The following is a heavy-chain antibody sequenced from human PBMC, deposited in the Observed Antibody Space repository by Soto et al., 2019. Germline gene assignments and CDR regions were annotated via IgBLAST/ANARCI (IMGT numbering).Heavy chain of an antibody. V-gene: IGHV4-39*01. Sequence: SVMMCLPWTVSGGSISSSGYCRGWIRQPPRKGLEWIGSIYYSGSTYYNPSLKSRVGISVDTSKNQVSLELSSVTAADTAVYYCARHTKVVPAAINSLMRVLGYYYYGMDVWAQGTTVTVSS. D-gene: IGHD2-2*01. CDR1: GGSISSSGYC. J-gene: IGHJ6*02. CDR3: ARHTKVVPAAINSLMRVLGYYYYGMDV. CDR2: IYYSGST.